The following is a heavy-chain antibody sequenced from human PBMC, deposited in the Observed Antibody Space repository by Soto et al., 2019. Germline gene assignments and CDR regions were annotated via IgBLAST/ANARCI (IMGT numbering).Heavy chain of an antibody. J-gene: IGHJ4*02. Sequence: GASVKASWKASRYTFGGYYIHWVREALGQGLEWMGCINPNSGATSYARKFQGRVTMTRDTSIRTAYMEVRRLKSDDTAVYYCARVTSSSWPPFDYWGQGTLVTVS. CDR2: INPNSGAT. V-gene: IGHV1-2*02. D-gene: IGHD6-13*01. CDR3: ARVTSSSWPPFDY. CDR1: RYTFGGYY.